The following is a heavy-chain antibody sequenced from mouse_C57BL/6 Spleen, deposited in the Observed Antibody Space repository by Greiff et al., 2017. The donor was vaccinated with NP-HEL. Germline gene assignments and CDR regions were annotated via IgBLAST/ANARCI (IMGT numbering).Heavy chain of an antibody. Sequence: VQLQQSGPELVKPGASVKISCKASGYTFTDYYMNWVKQSHGKSLEWIGDINPNNGGTSYNQKFKGKATLTVDKSSSTAYMELRSLTSEDSAVYYGARGATYDYWGQGTTLTVSS. CDR2: INPNNGGT. J-gene: IGHJ2*01. D-gene: IGHD6-1*01. V-gene: IGHV1-26*01. CDR1: GYTFTDYY. CDR3: ARGATYDY.